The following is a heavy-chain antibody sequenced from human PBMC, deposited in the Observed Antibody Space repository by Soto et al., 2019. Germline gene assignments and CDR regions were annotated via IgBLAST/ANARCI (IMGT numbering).Heavy chain of an antibody. D-gene: IGHD4-17*01. V-gene: IGHV3-23*01. CDR2: ISGSGGTT. Sequence: GGSLRLSCAASGFTFSSYAMSWVRQAPGKGLEWASTISGSGGTTYYADSVKGRFTISRDNSKNTLYLQMNSLRAEDTAVYYCAKGPLYGDYVSGWGQGTLVTVSS. CDR3: AKGPLYGDYVSG. J-gene: IGHJ4*02. CDR1: GFTFSSYA.